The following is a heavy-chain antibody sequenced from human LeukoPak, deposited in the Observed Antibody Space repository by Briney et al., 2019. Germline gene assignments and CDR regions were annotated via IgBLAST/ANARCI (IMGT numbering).Heavy chain of an antibody. D-gene: IGHD5-18*01. CDR2: VDPEDGET. J-gene: IGHJ4*02. Sequence: ASVKVSCKASGYTFTSYGISWVQQAPGKGLEWMGLVDPEDGETIYAEKFQGRVTITADTSTDTAYLELSSLRSEDTAVYYCATGLVDTANDYWGQGTLVTVSS. CDR1: GYTFTSYG. CDR3: ATGLVDTANDY. V-gene: IGHV1-69-2*01.